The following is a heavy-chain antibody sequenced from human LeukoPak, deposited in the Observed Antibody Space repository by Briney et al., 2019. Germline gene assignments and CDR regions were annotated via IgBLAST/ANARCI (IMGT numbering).Heavy chain of an antibody. CDR2: INPNSGGT. D-gene: IGHD3-3*01. V-gene: IGHV1-2*02. CDR1: GYTFTGYY. J-gene: IGHJ6*02. CDR3: ARGLYHCWSGYTLLDYYYGMDV. Sequence: DSVKLSCNVSGYTFTGYYMHWVRHPPAPGLEGMGWINPNSGGTNYAQKFQGRVTMTRDTSISTAYMELSRLRSDDTAVYYCARGLYHCWSGYTLLDYYYGMDVWGQGTTVTVSS.